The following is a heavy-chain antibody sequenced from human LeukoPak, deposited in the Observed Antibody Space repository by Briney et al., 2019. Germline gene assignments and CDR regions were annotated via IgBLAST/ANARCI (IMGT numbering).Heavy chain of an antibody. V-gene: IGHV1-8*01. Sequence: GASVKVSCKASGYTLTSYDINWVRQATGQGLEWMGWMNPNSGNTGYAQKFQGRVTMTRNTSISTAYMELSSLRSEDTAVYYCARGGYYGSGSYYSLYNWFDPWGQGTLVTVSS. J-gene: IGHJ5*02. D-gene: IGHD3-10*01. CDR1: GYTLTSYD. CDR2: MNPNSGNT. CDR3: ARGGYYGSGSYYSLYNWFDP.